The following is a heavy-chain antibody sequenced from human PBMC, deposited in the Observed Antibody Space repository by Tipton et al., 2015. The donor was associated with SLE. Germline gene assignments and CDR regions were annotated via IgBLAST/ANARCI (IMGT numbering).Heavy chain of an antibody. CDR1: GGSISSSSSYY. CDR2: IYYRGST. V-gene: IGHV4-39*07. Sequence: TLSLTCAVYGGSISSSSSYYWAWIRQSPGEGVEWIGEIYYRGSTNYNPSLESRVTISVDTSKNQFSLKLSSVTAADTAVYYCARGGGDFWSGYLDYWGQGPLVTVSP. D-gene: IGHD3-3*01. CDR3: ARGGGDFWSGYLDY. J-gene: IGHJ4*02.